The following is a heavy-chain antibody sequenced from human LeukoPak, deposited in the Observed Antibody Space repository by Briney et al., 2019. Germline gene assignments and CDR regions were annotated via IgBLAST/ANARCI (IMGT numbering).Heavy chain of an antibody. V-gene: IGHV3-66*01. CDR1: GFTVSSNY. J-gene: IGHJ4*02. CDR2: IYSGGST. Sequence: GGSLRLSCAASGFTVSSNYMSWVRQAPGKWLEWVSVIYSGGSTYYADSVKGRFTISRDNSKNTLYLQMNSLRAEDTAVYYCARVTTVTLDFDYWGQGTLVTVSS. CDR3: ARVTTVTLDFDY. D-gene: IGHD4-17*01.